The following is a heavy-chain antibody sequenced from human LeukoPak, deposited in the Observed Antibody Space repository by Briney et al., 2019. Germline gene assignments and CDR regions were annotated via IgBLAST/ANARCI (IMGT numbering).Heavy chain of an antibody. CDR1: GFSLSTSGMC. CDR3: ARMERGDYPDAFDF. Sequence: GSGPTLVNPTQTLTLTCTFSGFSLSTSGMCVNWIRQPPGKALEWLARIDWDDDKYYSTSLQTRLTISKDTSKNQVVLTMTNMDPVDTATYYCARMERGDYPDAFDFWGQGTMVTVSS. D-gene: IGHD4-17*01. V-gene: IGHV2-70*11. CDR2: IDWDDDK. J-gene: IGHJ3*01.